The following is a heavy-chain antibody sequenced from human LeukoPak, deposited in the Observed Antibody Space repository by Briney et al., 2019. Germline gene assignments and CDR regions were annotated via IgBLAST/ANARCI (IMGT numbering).Heavy chain of an antibody. Sequence: GGSLRLSCAASEFTFSSYSMNWVRQAPGKGLEWVSYISRSSSTIYYADSVKGRFTISRDNAKNSLYLQMNSLRAEDTALYYCARIMAAGRWSFDPWGQGTLVTVSS. CDR2: ISRSSSTI. CDR3: ARIMAAGRWSFDP. D-gene: IGHD6-13*01. J-gene: IGHJ5*02. V-gene: IGHV3-48*04. CDR1: EFTFSSYS.